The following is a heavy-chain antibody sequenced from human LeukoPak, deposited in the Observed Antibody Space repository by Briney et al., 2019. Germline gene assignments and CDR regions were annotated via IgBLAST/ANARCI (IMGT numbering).Heavy chain of an antibody. Sequence: SVKVSCKASGGTFSSYAISWVRQAPGQGLEWMGGIIPIFGTTNYAQKFQGRVTITADESTSTAYMELSSLRSEDTAVYYCARTWFGELSYYYYYMDVWGKGTTVTVSS. D-gene: IGHD3-10*01. V-gene: IGHV1-69*13. CDR2: IIPIFGTT. CDR1: GGTFSSYA. CDR3: ARTWFGELSYYYYYMDV. J-gene: IGHJ6*03.